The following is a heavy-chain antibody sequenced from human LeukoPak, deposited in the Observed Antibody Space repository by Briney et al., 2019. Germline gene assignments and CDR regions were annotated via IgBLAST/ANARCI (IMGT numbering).Heavy chain of an antibody. CDR3: AAGYCSGGSCYGFDY. V-gene: IGHV1-2*02. J-gene: IGHJ4*02. D-gene: IGHD2-15*01. Sequence: GASVKVSCKASGYTFTSYYMHWVRQAPGQGLEWMAWINPNSGGTNYAQKFQGRVTMTRDTSISTAYMELSRLRSDDTAVYYCAAGYCSGGSCYGFDYWGQGTLVTVSS. CDR1: GYTFTSYY. CDR2: INPNSGGT.